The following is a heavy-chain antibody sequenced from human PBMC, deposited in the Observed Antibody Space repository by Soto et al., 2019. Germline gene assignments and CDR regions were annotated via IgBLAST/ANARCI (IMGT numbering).Heavy chain of an antibody. D-gene: IGHD3-3*01. CDR3: ARAPSDFWSGYGMDV. CDR1: GGSISSYY. CDR2: IYTSGST. V-gene: IGHV4-4*07. Sequence: QVQLQESGPGLVKPSETLSLTCTVSGGSISSYYWSWIRQPAGKGLEWIGRIYTSGSTNYNPSLKSRGTISVEQSKNQFPLKPGSVTAADPAVYYWARAPSDFWSGYGMDVWGQGTTVTVSS. J-gene: IGHJ6*02.